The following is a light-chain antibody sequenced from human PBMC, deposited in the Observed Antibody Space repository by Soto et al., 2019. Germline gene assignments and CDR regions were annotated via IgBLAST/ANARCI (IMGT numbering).Light chain of an antibody. CDR2: DAS. CDR3: CSYGGGNNFYV. Sequence: QSSMSQPPGASGSPGRSSTISCRRPTSDIVTYHYVSLYQRLPDNTPNLIIYDASNGPAAMPHRSLSPNSGNTASLTVSGVQAEDEGDSYCCSYGGGNNFYVFGTGTEV. CDR1: TSDIVTYHY. J-gene: IGLJ1*01. V-gene: IGLV2-8*01.